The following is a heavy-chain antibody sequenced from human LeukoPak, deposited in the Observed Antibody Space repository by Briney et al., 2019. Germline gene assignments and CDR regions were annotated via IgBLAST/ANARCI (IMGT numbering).Heavy chain of an antibody. V-gene: IGHV1-69*05. CDR1: GGTFSSYA. CDR3: ARAANSSSVDY. CDR2: IIPSFGTA. Sequence: ASVKVSCKASGGTFSSYAISWVRHAPGQGLEWMGRIIPSFGTANYAQKFQGRVTITTDQSTSTAYMELSSLRSEDTAVYYCARAANSSSVDYWGQGALVTVSS. D-gene: IGHD6-6*01. J-gene: IGHJ4*02.